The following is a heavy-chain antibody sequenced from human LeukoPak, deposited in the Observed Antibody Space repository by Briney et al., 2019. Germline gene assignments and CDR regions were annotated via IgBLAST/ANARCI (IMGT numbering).Heavy chain of an antibody. CDR2: IRYDGSNK. CDR3: AKLEDFVVVPAAKENY. D-gene: IGHD2-2*01. V-gene: IGHV3-30*02. J-gene: IGHJ4*02. Sequence: PGGSLRLSCAASGFTFSSYGMHWVRQAPGKGLEWVAFIRYDGSNKYYAGSVKGRFTISRDNSKNTLYLQMNSLRAEDTAVYYCAKLEDFVVVPAAKENYWGQGTLVTVSS. CDR1: GFTFSSYG.